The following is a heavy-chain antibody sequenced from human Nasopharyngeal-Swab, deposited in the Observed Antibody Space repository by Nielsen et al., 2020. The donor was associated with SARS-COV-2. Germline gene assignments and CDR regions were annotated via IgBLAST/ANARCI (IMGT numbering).Heavy chain of an antibody. Sequence: GESLKISCAASGFTFSSYGMHWVRQAPGKGPEWVAVISYDGSNKYYADSVKGRFTISRDNSKNTLYLQMNSLRAEDTAVYYCAREGIAVAGTGLDYWGQGTLVTVSS. J-gene: IGHJ4*02. D-gene: IGHD6-19*01. CDR1: GFTFSSYG. CDR2: ISYDGSNK. CDR3: AREGIAVAGTGLDY. V-gene: IGHV3-30*03.